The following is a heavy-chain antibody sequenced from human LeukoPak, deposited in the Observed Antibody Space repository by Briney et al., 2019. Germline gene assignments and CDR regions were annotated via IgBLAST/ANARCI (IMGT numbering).Heavy chain of an antibody. CDR1: GYSFTTYW. CDR3: ARHGSPGTGYYYYYMDV. CDR2: IYPGDSDT. Sequence: GESLKISCKGSGYSFTTYWIGWVRQMPGKGLEWMGIIYPGDSDTRYSPSFQDQVTISADKSISTAYMQWTSVKASDTAIYYCARHGSPGTGYYYYYMDVWGKGTTVTVSS. V-gene: IGHV5-51*01. J-gene: IGHJ6*03. D-gene: IGHD1-1*01.